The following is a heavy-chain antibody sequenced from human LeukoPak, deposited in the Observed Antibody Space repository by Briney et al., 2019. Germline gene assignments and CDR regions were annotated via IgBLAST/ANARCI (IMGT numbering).Heavy chain of an antibody. D-gene: IGHD6-13*01. V-gene: IGHV3-23*01. CDR1: GFTFSSYA. CDR2: ISESGVIT. CDR3: AKVGRDVAAAGPYYFDY. J-gene: IGHJ4*02. Sequence: GGSLRLSCAASGFTFSSYALSWVRQAPGKGLEWISIISESGVITYYADSVKGRFNISRDNSKNTLYLQMNSLRAEDTAVYYCAKVGRDVAAAGPYYFDYWGQGTLVTVSS.